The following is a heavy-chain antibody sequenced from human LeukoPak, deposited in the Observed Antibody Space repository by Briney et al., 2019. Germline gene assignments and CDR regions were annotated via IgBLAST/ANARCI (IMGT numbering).Heavy chain of an antibody. CDR3: AKSGRDIVVVPAPVNF. CDR1: GFTLSTYG. J-gene: IGHJ4*02. D-gene: IGHD2-2*01. V-gene: IGHV3-23*01. Sequence: GGSLRLSWAAAGFTLSTYGMSWVRQAPGKGLEWVSSISGSGGSTYYADSVKGRFTISRDTSKNTLYLQMNSLRAEDTAIYYCAKSGRDIVVVPAPVNFWGQGTLVTVSS. CDR2: ISGSGGST.